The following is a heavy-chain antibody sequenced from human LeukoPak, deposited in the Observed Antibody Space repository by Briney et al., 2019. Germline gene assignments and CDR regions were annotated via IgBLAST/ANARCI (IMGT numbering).Heavy chain of an antibody. CDR2: INHSGST. V-gene: IGHV4-34*01. Sequence: SETLSLTCAVYGGSFSGYYWSWIRQPPGKGLEWIGEINHSGSTNYNPSLKSRVTISVDTSKNQFSLKLSSVTAADTAVYYCARVSDIAAAGTRYYYYYMDVWGKGTTVTVSS. CDR1: GGSFSGYY. CDR3: ARVSDIAAAGTRYYYYYMDV. J-gene: IGHJ6*03. D-gene: IGHD6-13*01.